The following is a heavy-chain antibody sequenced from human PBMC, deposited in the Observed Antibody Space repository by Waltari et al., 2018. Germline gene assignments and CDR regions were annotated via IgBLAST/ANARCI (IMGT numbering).Heavy chain of an antibody. CDR2: ISSSSSTI. V-gene: IGHV3-48*01. J-gene: IGHJ4*02. D-gene: IGHD5-12*01. Sequence: EVQLVESGGGLVQPGGSLRLSCAASGFTFSSYSMNWVRQAPGKGLEWVSYISSSSSTIYYADSVKGRLTISRDNAKNSLYLQMNSLRAEDTAVYYCARDMGYSGYDGGVDYWGQGTLVTVSS. CDR1: GFTFSSYS. CDR3: ARDMGYSGYDGGVDY.